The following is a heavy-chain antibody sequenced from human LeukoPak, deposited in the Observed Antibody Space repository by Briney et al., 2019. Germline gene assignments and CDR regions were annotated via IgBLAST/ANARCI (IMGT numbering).Heavy chain of an antibody. V-gene: IGHV5-51*01. CDR2: IYPGDSDT. Sequence: GESLKISCKGSGYSFTSYWIGWVRQMPGKGLEWMGIIYPGDSDTRYSPSFQGQVTISADKSISTAYLQWSSLKASDTAMYYCARPNHYSSTSCYYDAFDIWGQGTMVTASS. CDR1: GYSFTSYW. CDR3: ARPNHYSSTSCYYDAFDI. D-gene: IGHD2-2*01. J-gene: IGHJ3*02.